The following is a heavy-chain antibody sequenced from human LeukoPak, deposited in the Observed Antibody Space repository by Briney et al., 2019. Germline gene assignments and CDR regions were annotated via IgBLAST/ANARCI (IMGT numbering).Heavy chain of an antibody. V-gene: IGHV3-74*01. Sequence: PGGSLRLSCAASGFTFSSYWMHWVRQAPGKGPVWVSRINAHGSSTNYADSVKGRFTISRDNAKNSLYLQMNSLRAEDTAVYYCAGIAAAGTFDPWGQGTLVTVSS. CDR2: INAHGSST. CDR1: GFTFSSYW. CDR3: AGIAAAGTFDP. J-gene: IGHJ5*02. D-gene: IGHD6-13*01.